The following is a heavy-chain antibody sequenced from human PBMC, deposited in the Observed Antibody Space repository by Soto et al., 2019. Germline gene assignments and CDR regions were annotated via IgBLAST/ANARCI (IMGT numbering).Heavy chain of an antibody. V-gene: IGHV1-18*01. Sequence: GASVKVSCKASGYTFTSYGISWVRQAPGQGLEWMGWISACNGNTNYAQKLQGRVTITTDTSTSTAYMELRSLRSDDTAVYYCARVVFWIGLYYYYYYMDVWGKGTTVTVSS. J-gene: IGHJ6*03. CDR3: ARVVFWIGLYYYYYYMDV. CDR1: GYTFTSYG. CDR2: ISACNGNT. D-gene: IGHD3-3*01.